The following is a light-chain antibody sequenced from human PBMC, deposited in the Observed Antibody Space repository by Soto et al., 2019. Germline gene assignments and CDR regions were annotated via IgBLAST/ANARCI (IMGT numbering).Light chain of an antibody. J-gene: IGKJ2*01. CDR1: QSVSSN. CDR3: QQYGSSLPYT. Sequence: EIVMTQSPATLSVSPGERATLSCRASQSVSSNLAWYQQKPGQAPRLLIYGASTRATGIPARFSGSGSGTDFTLTISRLEPEDFAVYYCQQYGSSLPYTFGQGTKLEIK. V-gene: IGKV3-15*01. CDR2: GAS.